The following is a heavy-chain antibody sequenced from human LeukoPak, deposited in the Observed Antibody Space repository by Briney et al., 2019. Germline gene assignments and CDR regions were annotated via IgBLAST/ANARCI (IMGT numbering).Heavy chain of an antibody. CDR1: GFTFSSYA. V-gene: IGHV3-23*01. J-gene: IGHJ4*02. Sequence: GGSLRLSCAASGFTFSSYAMSWVRQAPGKGLEWVSAISGSGGSTYYADSVKGRFTISRDNSKNTLYLQMNSLRAEDTAVYYCAKFDCSSTSCYPYDYWGQGTLVTVSS. CDR2: ISGSGGST. D-gene: IGHD2-2*01. CDR3: AKFDCSSTSCYPYDY.